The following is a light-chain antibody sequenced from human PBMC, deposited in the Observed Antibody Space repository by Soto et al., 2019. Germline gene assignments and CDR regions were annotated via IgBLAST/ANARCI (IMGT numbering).Light chain of an antibody. V-gene: IGKV3-20*01. CDR1: QSVNSRY. J-gene: IGKJ5*01. Sequence: ILWTQSPGTLSLSPGERATLSCRASQSVNSRYLAWYQQKPGQAPRLLIYGASSRDTGIPDRFSGSGSGTDFTLTISRLQSEDFTVYFCQQYTGQPTTFGQGTRLEIK. CDR2: GAS. CDR3: QQYTGQPTT.